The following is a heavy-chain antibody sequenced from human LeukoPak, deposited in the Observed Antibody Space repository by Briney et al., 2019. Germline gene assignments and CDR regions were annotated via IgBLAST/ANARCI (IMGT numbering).Heavy chain of an antibody. J-gene: IGHJ4*02. CDR3: ARDPDLTTWEWRTDGYFDY. CDR2: ISSSGSSI. V-gene: IGHV3-11*01. D-gene: IGHD3-3*01. CDR1: GGSISSYY. Sequence: LSLTCTVSGGSISSYYWSWTRQAPGKRLEWISYISSSGSSIDYADSVKGRFTISRDNAKNSLYLQMNSLRAEDTAVYYCARDPDLTTWEWRTDGYFDYWGQGTLVTVSS.